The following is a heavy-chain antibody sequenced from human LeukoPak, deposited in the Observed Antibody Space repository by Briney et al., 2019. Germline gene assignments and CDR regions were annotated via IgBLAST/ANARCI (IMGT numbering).Heavy chain of an antibody. V-gene: IGHV4-59*01. D-gene: IGHD3-10*01. CDR2: IDYSGST. J-gene: IGHJ4*02. CDR1: GGAISNLF. Sequence: SETPSPTFPLAGGAISNLFRRFIRPPPGEGVEWVGCIDYSGSTNYNPSLKSRVTISVDRSKNQFSLKLASVTAADAAVYYCARAPPGLRSPMAPFDSWGQGTVVTVSS. CDR3: ARAPPGLRSPMAPFDS.